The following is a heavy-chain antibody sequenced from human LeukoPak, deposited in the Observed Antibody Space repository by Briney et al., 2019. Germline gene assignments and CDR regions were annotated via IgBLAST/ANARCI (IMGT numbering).Heavy chain of an antibody. CDR2: IHDSGST. Sequence: SETLSLTCTVSGGTISSYYWNWIRQPPGKGLEWIGYIHDSGSTKYNPSLKSRVTISVDTSKNQFSLRLSSVTAADTAVYYCARLSDFWSGYYGFDFWGQGTLVAVTS. CDR3: ARLSDFWSGYYGFDF. J-gene: IGHJ4*02. V-gene: IGHV4-59*08. CDR1: GGTISSYY. D-gene: IGHD3-3*01.